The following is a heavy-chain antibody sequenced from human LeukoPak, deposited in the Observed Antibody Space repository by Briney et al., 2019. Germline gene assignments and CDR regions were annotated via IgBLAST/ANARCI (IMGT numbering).Heavy chain of an antibody. CDR2: INSGGSTI. CDR3: AGPARGTYTYMDF. Sequence: GGSLRLSCAASGFTFSNSVMDWVRQASGKGLEWLAFINSGGSTIYYADSVKGRFTISRDNAEKSLYLHLNRLRAEDTGIYYCAGPARGTYTYMDFWGKGTTVSVAS. CDR1: GFTFSNSV. D-gene: IGHD3-16*01. J-gene: IGHJ6*04. V-gene: IGHV3-48*03.